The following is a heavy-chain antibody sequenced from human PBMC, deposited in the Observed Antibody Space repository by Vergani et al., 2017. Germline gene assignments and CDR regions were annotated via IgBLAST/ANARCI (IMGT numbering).Heavy chain of an antibody. D-gene: IGHD3-22*01. CDR2: IYHSGST. J-gene: IGHJ3*02. CDR3: ASQKPDYYDSSGYHDAFDI. CDR1: GGSISSGGYS. V-gene: IGHV4-30-2*01. Sequence: QVQLQESGPGLVKPSQTLSLTCAVSGGSISSGGYSWSWIRQPPGKGLEWIGYIYHSGSTYYNPSLKSRVTISVDRSKNQFSLKLSSVTAADTAVYYCASQKPDYYDSSGYHDAFDIWGQGTMVTVSS.